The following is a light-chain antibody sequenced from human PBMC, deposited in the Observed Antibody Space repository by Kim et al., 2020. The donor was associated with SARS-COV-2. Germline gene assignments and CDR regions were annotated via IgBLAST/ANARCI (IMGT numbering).Light chain of an antibody. CDR2: EVS. Sequence: IACSGTSSDVGGYNYVSWYQQHPGKAPKLMIYEVSRRPSGVPARFSGSRSGNTASLTVSGLQADDDGDYYCSSYAGSSNFVFGTGTKVTVL. CDR3: SSYAGSSNFV. J-gene: IGLJ1*01. CDR1: SSDVGGYNY. V-gene: IGLV2-8*01.